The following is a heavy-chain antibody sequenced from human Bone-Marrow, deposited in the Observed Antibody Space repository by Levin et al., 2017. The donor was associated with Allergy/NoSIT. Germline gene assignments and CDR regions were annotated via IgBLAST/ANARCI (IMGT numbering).Heavy chain of an antibody. D-gene: IGHD2-15*01. CDR1: GYTFTSYG. Sequence: ASVKVSCKASGYTFTSYGISWVRQAPGQGLEWMGWISAYNGNTNYAQKLQVRVTMTTDTSTSTAYMELRSLRSDDTAVYYCARGPSIVVVVAATPEIDYWGQGTLVTVSS. CDR2: ISAYNGNT. J-gene: IGHJ4*02. CDR3: ARGPSIVVVVAATPEIDY. V-gene: IGHV1-18*01.